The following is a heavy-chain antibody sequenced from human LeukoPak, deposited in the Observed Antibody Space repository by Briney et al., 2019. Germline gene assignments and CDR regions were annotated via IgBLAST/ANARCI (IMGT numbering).Heavy chain of an antibody. CDR2: INHSGST. D-gene: IGHD6-19*01. Sequence: PSETLSLTCAVYGGSFSGYYWSWIRQPPGKGLEWIGEINHSGSTNYNPSLKSRVTISVDTSKNQFSLKLSSVTAADTAVYYCARIYSSGWYREDYWGQGTLVTVSS. CDR1: GGSFSGYY. CDR3: ARIYSSGWYREDY. V-gene: IGHV4-34*01. J-gene: IGHJ4*02.